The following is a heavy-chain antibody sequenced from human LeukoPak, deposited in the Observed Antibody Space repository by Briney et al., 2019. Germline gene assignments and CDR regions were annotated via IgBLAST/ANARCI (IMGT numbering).Heavy chain of an antibody. Sequence: PGGSLRLSCAASGFTFSSYSMNRVRQAPGKGLEWVSSISSSSSYIYYADSVKGRFTISRDNAKNSLYLQMNSLRAEDTAVYYCARDNSSGYYPFLDYWGQGTLVTVSS. CDR3: ARDNSSGYYPFLDY. D-gene: IGHD3-22*01. CDR1: GFTFSSYS. CDR2: ISSSSSYI. V-gene: IGHV3-21*01. J-gene: IGHJ4*02.